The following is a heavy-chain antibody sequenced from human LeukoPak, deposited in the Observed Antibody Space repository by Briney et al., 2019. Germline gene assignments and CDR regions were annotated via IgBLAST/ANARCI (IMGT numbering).Heavy chain of an antibody. CDR2: ISSGGST. V-gene: IGHV4-39*01. D-gene: IGHD2-2*01. CDR1: GGSISSSGYY. J-gene: IGHJ4*02. Sequence: SETLSLTCTVSGGSISSSGYYWGWIRQPPGKGLEWIGSISSGGSTHYTPSLKSRVTISVEKSKNQFSLKLSSVTAADTAVYYCATRRSYCSSTSCPRGGFDYWGQGTLVTVSS. CDR3: ATRRSYCSSTSCPRGGFDY.